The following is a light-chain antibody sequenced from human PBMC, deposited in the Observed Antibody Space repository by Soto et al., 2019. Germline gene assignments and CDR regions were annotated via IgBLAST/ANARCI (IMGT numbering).Light chain of an antibody. CDR2: LGS. CDR1: QSLLHSNGYNY. J-gene: IGKJ4*01. Sequence: DIVMTQSPLSLPVTPGEPASISCRSSQSLLHSNGYNYLDWYLQKPGQSPQLLIYLGSNRASGVPDRFSGSGSGTDFTLTISSLQPEDVATYFCQKYNTAPRTFGGGTKVDIK. CDR3: QKYNTAPRT. V-gene: IGKV2-28*01.